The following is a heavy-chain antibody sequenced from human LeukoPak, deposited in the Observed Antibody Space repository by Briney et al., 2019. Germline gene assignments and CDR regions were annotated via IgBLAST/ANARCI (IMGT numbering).Heavy chain of an antibody. D-gene: IGHD3-9*01. CDR2: ISGSGGST. J-gene: IGHJ4*02. Sequence: PGGSLRLSCAASGFTFSSYGMSWVRQAPGKGLEWVSAISGSGGSTYYADSVKGRFTISRDNSKNTLYLQMNSLRAEDTAVYYCAKDGGDLTIFFPFDYWGQGTLVTVSS. CDR3: AKDGGDLTIFFPFDY. V-gene: IGHV3-23*01. CDR1: GFTFSSYG.